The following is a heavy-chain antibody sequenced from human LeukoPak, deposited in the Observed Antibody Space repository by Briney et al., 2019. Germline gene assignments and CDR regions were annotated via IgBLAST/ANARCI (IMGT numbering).Heavy chain of an antibody. D-gene: IGHD5/OR15-5a*01. J-gene: IGHJ5*02. CDR2: IYYSGST. CDR3: ARIVSTYNWFDP. CDR1: GGSISSYY. V-gene: IGHV4-59*12. Sequence: SETLSLTCTVSGGSISSYYWSWIRQPPGKGLEWIGYIYYSGSTNYNPSLKSRVTMSVDTSKNQFSLKLSSVTAADTAVYYCARIVSTYNWFDPWGQGTLVTVSS.